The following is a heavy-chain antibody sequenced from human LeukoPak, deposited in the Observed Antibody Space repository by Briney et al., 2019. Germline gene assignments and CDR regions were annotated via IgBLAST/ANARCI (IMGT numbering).Heavy chain of an antibody. CDR2: ISSDGSNK. D-gene: IGHD5-18*01. CDR3: AKGAGYSFGYDFDY. CDR1: GFTFSSYA. Sequence: GGSLRLSCAASGFTFSSYAIHWVRQAPGKGLEWVAVISSDGSNKYYADFVKGRFTISRDSSKNTLYLQMNSLRPEDTAVFYCAKGAGYSFGYDFDYWGQGTLVTVSS. J-gene: IGHJ4*02. V-gene: IGHV3-30*18.